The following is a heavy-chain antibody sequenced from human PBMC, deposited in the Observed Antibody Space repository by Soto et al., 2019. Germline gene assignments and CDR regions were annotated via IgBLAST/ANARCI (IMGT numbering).Heavy chain of an antibody. J-gene: IGHJ4*02. V-gene: IGHV4-34*01. CDR2: IYHSGST. Sequence: SETLSLTCAVYGGSFSGYYWSWIRQPPGKGLEWIGEIYHSGSTNYNPSLKSRVTISVDTSKNQFSLKLSSVTAADTAVYYCARVRGRRSSSWYPPDYWGQGTLVTVS. CDR1: GGSFSGYY. D-gene: IGHD6-13*01. CDR3: ARVRGRRSSSWYPPDY.